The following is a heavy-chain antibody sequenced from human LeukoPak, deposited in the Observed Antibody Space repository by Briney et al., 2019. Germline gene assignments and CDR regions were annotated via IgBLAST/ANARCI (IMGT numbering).Heavy chain of an antibody. CDR3: ARGSSSDY. J-gene: IGHJ4*02. V-gene: IGHV5-51*01. CDR2: IYRGDSDT. D-gene: IGHD6-13*01. Sequence: GESLQISCKGSGYTFTNYWIAWMRQMPGKGLEWMGVIYRGDSDTRYRPSFQGQVTISADKSISTAYLQWSSLKASDTAMYYCARGSSSDYWGQGTLVTVSS. CDR1: GYTFTNYW.